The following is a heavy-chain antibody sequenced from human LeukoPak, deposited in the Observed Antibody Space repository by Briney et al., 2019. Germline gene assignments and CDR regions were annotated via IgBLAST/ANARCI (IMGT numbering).Heavy chain of an antibody. D-gene: IGHD4-23*01. V-gene: IGHV3-11*04. Sequence: PGGSLRLSCTGSGFTFSGRYVAWIRQRPGKGLEWLSYISTSDRRVYLADSVKGRFTVSRDDARKSLFLQMNSLRPDDTAVYYCARDRAVGASDSYDLWGPGTMVIVSS. CDR1: GFTFSGRY. J-gene: IGHJ3*01. CDR3: ARDRAVGASDSYDL. CDR2: ISTSDRRV.